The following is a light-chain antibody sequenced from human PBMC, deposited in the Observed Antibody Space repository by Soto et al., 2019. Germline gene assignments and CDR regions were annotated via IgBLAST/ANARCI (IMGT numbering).Light chain of an antibody. CDR3: QQANSFPFT. V-gene: IGKV1-12*01. CDR1: QGISSW. J-gene: IGKJ3*01. Sequence: DIQMTQSPSSVSASVGDGVTITCRASQGISSWLAWYQQKPGKAPKLLVYAASSLQSGVPSRFXXSXXXXXXSLTISSLQPEDFATYYCQQANSFPFTFGPGTKVYIK. CDR2: AAS.